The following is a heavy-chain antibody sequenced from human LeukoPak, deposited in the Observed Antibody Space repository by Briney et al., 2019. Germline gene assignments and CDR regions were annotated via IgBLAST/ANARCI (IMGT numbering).Heavy chain of an antibody. V-gene: IGHV4-39*01. CDR1: GGSISSSSYY. Sequence: KPSETLSLTCTVSGGSISSSSYYWGWIRQPPGKGLEWIGSIYYSGSTYYNPSLKSRVTISVDTSKNQFSLKLSSVTAADTAVYYCARQTQNSGYDPYFDYWCQGTLVIVSS. D-gene: IGHD5-12*01. CDR2: IYYSGST. CDR3: ARQTQNSGYDPYFDY. J-gene: IGHJ4*02.